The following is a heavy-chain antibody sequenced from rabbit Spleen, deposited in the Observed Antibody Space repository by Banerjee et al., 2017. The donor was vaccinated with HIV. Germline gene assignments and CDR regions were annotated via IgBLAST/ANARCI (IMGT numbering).Heavy chain of an antibody. Sequence: EESGGDLVKPGASLTLTCTASGFSFSSSYYSCWVRQPPGKGLEWIACVGSGGFTYYANWAKGRFTISKTSSTTVTLQMTSLTAADTATYFCARDSGTSFSSYGMDLWGPGTLSPS. J-gene: IGHJ6*01. D-gene: IGHD4-1*01. CDR2: VGSGGFT. V-gene: IGHV1S40*01. CDR1: GFSFSSSYY. CDR3: ARDSGTSFSSYGMDL.